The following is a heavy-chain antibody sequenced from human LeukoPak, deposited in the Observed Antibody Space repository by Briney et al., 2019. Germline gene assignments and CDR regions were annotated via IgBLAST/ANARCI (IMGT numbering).Heavy chain of an antibody. CDR3: ARDPNGDYIGAFDM. V-gene: IGHV3-23*01. Sequence: GGSLRLSCTASGFTFSAYAMMWVRQAPGKGPEWVSAIRGGGGSAFYADSVKGRFTISRDNSKYTLFLQMSSLRAEDTAVYYCARDPNGDYIGAFDMWGPGTMVTVSS. J-gene: IGHJ3*02. CDR2: IRGGGGSA. D-gene: IGHD4-17*01. CDR1: GFTFSAYA.